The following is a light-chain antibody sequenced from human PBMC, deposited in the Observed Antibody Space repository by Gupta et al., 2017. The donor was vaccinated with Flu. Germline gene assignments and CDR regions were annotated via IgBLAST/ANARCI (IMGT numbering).Light chain of an antibody. CDR3: MQSIQLPLT. CDR1: ESLLHSDGRTF. V-gene: IGKV2D-29*01. Sequence: VTPGRPASISCKSSESLLHSDGRTFLYWYLQRPGQPPHLLIHEVSNRFSGVPDRFSGSGSGTDFTLKISRVEAEDVGVYYCMQSIQLPLTFGGGTKVEIK. J-gene: IGKJ4*01. CDR2: EVS.